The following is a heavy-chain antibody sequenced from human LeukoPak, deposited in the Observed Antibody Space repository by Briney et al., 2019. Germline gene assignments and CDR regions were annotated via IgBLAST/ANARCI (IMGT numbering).Heavy chain of an antibody. CDR1: GYTFTGYY. CDR3: AREYGSGSYYWFN. J-gene: IGHJ4*02. D-gene: IGHD3-10*01. CDR2: INPNSGGT. V-gene: IGHV1-2*02. Sequence: ASVKVSCKASGYTFTGYYMHWVRQAPGQGLEWMGWINPNSGGTNYAQKFQGRVTMTRDTSISTAYMELSRLRSDDTAVYYCAREYGSGSYYWFNWGQGTLVTVSS.